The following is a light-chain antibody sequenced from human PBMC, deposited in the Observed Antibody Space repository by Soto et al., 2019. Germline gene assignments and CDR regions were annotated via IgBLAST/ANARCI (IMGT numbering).Light chain of an antibody. CDR3: QQYNSYWT. CDR2: DAS. CDR1: QSISSW. V-gene: IGKV1-5*01. J-gene: IGKJ1*01. Sequence: DIQMTQSPSTLSASVGDRVNFTCRASQSISSWLAWYQQKPGKAPKLLIYDASSLESGVPSRLSGSGSGTEFTLTISSLQPDDFATYYCQQYNSYWTFGQGTKVDIK.